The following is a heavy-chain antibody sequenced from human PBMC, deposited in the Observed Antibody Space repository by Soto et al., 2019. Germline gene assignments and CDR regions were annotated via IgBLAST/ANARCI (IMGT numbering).Heavy chain of an antibody. CDR1: GYSFTSYW. Sequence: GESLKISCKGSGYSFTSYWIDWVRQMPGKGLEWMGIIYPGDSDTRYSPSFQGQVTISADKSISTAYLQWSSLKASDTAMYYCARHSGYYDSSGYYYYYYYGMDVWGQGTTVTVSS. J-gene: IGHJ6*02. CDR2: IYPGDSDT. D-gene: IGHD3-22*01. V-gene: IGHV5-51*01. CDR3: ARHSGYYDSSGYYYYYYYGMDV.